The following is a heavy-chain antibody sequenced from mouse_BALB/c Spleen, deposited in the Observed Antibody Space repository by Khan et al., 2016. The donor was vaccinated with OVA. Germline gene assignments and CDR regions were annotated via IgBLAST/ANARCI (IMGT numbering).Heavy chain of an antibody. D-gene: IGHD2-2*01. Sequence: EVQLQESGPELMTPGASVKISCKASGYSFTSYYIHWMIESHGTSLEWIGYIDPFSGATTYNQKFKGKATLTVDKSSNTAYINLRNLTSEASAVYYCTRHGYVAWFTYWGQGTLVTVSA. CDR2: IDPFSGAT. J-gene: IGHJ3*01. CDR1: GYSFTSYY. V-gene: IGHV1-31*01. CDR3: TRHGYVAWFTY.